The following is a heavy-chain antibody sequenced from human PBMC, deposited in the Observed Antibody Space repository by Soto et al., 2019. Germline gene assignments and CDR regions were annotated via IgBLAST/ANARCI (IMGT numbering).Heavy chain of an antibody. CDR1: GYTFTSYY. D-gene: IGHD3-3*01. V-gene: IGHV1-46*01. CDR2: INPDGGST. Sequence: QVQLVQSGAEVKKPGASVMLSCKASGYTFTSYYMHWVRQAPGQGLEWMGIINPDGGSTRYAQKFQGRVTMTGDTSTSTLYMELTSLRSEDTAVYYCADAPRGGVIITTYSAHIDYWGQGTLVTVSS. CDR3: ADAPRGGVIITTYSAHIDY. J-gene: IGHJ4*02.